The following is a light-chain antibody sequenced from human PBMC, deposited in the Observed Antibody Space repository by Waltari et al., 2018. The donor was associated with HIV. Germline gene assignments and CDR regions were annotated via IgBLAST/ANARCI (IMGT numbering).Light chain of an antibody. CDR2: SND. CDR1: SSNIRSNT. CDR3: AAWDDSLNGWV. J-gene: IGLJ3*02. V-gene: IGLV1-44*01. Sequence: QSVLTQPPSASGTPGQRVTISYSGSSSNIRSNTVSWYQQLPGTAPKLLIYSNDQRPSGVPDRFSGSKSGTSASLAISGLQSEDEADYYCAAWDDSLNGWVFGGGTKLTVL.